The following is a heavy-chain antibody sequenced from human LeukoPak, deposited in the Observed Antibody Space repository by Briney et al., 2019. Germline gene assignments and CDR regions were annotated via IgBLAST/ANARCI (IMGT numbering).Heavy chain of an antibody. V-gene: IGHV4-34*01. CDR2: INHSGST. Sequence: SETLSLTCAVYGGSFSGYYWSWIRQPPGKGLEWIGEINHSGSTNYNPSLKNRVTISVDTSKNQFSLKLSSVTAADTAVYYCAGRRDGYNDFYFFDYWGQGTLVTVSS. CDR1: GGSFSGYY. J-gene: IGHJ4*02. CDR3: AGRRDGYNDFYFFDY. D-gene: IGHD5-24*01.